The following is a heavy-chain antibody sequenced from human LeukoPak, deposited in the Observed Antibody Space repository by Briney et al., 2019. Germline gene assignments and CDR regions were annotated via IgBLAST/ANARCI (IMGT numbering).Heavy chain of an antibody. V-gene: IGHV3-7*03. D-gene: IGHD6-13*01. CDR3: ARSLPYGTTWYGRSDF. Sequence: GGSLRLSCAASGFPFNAYWMTWVRQAPGKGLEWVANIRQDGDTKYYVDSVKGRFTISRDNAMNSLYLQMNSLRAEDTAIYYCARSLPYGTTWYGRSDFWGQGTLVTVSP. CDR2: IRQDGDTK. J-gene: IGHJ4*02. CDR1: GFPFNAYW.